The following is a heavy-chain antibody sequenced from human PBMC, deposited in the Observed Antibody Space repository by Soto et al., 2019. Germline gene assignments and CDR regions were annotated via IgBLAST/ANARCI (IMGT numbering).Heavy chain of an antibody. CDR2: IDYNGVT. V-gene: IGHV4-39*01. J-gene: IGHJ4*02. Sequence: QVQLQESGPGLVKPSETLSLTCTVSGGSIYRSGYYWGWIRQPPGRGLEWIGNIDYNGVTYSNPSLKSRVTISRDTSKNQFSLKLTSVTAAYTALYYCGKVLVGATGHTDSDSWGPGTLVAVSS. CDR3: GKVLVGATGHTDSDS. CDR1: GGSIYRSGYY. D-gene: IGHD2-15*01.